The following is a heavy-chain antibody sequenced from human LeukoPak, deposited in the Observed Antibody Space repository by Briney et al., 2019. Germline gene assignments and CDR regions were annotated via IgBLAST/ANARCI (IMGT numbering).Heavy chain of an antibody. J-gene: IGHJ4*02. CDR3: AREDSSGYYPDY. V-gene: IGHV3-7*01. CDR1: GFTFTTYW. Sequence: GGSLRLSCAASGFTFTTYWMSWVRQAPEKGLEWVANIKEDGSEIHYVDSVKGRFTISRDNAENSLYLQMDSLRAEDTAVYYCAREDSSGYYPDYWGQGTLVTVSS. D-gene: IGHD3-22*01. CDR2: IKEDGSEI.